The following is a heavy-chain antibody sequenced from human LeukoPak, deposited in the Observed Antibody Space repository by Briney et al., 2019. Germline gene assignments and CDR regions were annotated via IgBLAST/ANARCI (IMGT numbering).Heavy chain of an antibody. CDR3: ARERGRSGYAEGSIDY. D-gene: IGHD5-12*01. CDR2: ISTSGTTI. J-gene: IGHJ4*02. V-gene: IGHV3-11*04. CDR1: GFTFSDYY. Sequence: GGSLRLSCAASGFTFSDYYMSWIRQAPGKGLEWVSYISTSGTTIYYADSVKGRFTISRDNAKDSLYLQMNSLRAEDTAVYYCARERGRSGYAEGSIDYWGQGTLVTVSS.